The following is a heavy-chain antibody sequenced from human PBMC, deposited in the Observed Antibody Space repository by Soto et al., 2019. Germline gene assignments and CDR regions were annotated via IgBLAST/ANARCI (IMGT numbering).Heavy chain of an antibody. Sequence: PSETLSLTCTVSGGSISSSSYYWGWIRQPPGKGLEWIGNIYYSGGTYYNPSLKSRVTISVDTSKNQFSLKLSSVTAADTAVYYCARRSSSPFWDYWGQGTLVTVSS. V-gene: IGHV4-39*01. D-gene: IGHD6-13*01. CDR3: ARRSSSPFWDY. CDR2: IYYSGGT. J-gene: IGHJ4*02. CDR1: GGSISSSSYY.